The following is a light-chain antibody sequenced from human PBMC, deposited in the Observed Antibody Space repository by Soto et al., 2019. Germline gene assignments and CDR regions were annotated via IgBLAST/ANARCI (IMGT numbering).Light chain of an antibody. CDR1: QSFSSSY. Sequence: EIVLTQSPGTLSLSPGERATLSCRASQSFSSSYLAWYQQKPGQAPRLLIYGASSRATGIPDRFSGSGSGTDFTLTISRLEPEDCAVYYCQQYGSSVYTFGQGTKLELK. V-gene: IGKV3-20*01. CDR3: QQYGSSVYT. CDR2: GAS. J-gene: IGKJ2*01.